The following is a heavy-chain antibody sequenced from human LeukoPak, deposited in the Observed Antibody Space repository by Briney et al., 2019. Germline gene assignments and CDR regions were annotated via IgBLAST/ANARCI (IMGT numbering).Heavy chain of an antibody. Sequence: GGSLRLSCSASGFTFSNCAMHWVRQAPGKGLEWVAVISYDGNSKYYADSVKGRFTISRDNSKNTLYLQMNSLRAEDTAVYHCAKSGCSNTNCYLNYWGRGTLVTVSS. CDR3: AKSGCSNTNCYLNY. CDR2: ISYDGNSK. D-gene: IGHD2-2*01. J-gene: IGHJ4*02. V-gene: IGHV3-30*18. CDR1: GFTFSNCA.